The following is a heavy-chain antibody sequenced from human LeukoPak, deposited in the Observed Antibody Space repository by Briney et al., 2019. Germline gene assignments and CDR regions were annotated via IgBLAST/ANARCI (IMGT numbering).Heavy chain of an antibody. V-gene: IGHV1-18*01. CDR3: ARDKYCSSTSCRNWFDP. D-gene: IGHD2-2*01. CDR2: ISAYNGNT. CDR1: GYTFTSYS. J-gene: IGHJ5*02. Sequence: ASVKVSCKASGYTFTSYSISWVRQAPGQGLEWMGWISAYNGNTNYAQKLQGRVTMTTDTSTSTAYMELRSLRSDDTAVYYCARDKYCSSTSCRNWFDPWGQGTLVTVSS.